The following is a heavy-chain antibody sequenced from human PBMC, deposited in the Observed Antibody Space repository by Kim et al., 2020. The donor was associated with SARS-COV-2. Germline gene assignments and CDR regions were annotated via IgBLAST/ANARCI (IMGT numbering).Heavy chain of an antibody. V-gene: IGHV3-11*05. CDR1: GFTFSDYY. D-gene: IGHD2-2*01. CDR3: TRERRRTRRADAHDR. J-gene: IGHJ5*02. CDR2: ISSSTAYI. Sequence: GGSLRLSCAASGFTFSDYYMSWVRQAPGKGLEWISYISSSTAYIQYAASVRGRFTISRDNAKNSVFLQMNSLRVEDTATYYCTRERRRTRRADAHDRWG.